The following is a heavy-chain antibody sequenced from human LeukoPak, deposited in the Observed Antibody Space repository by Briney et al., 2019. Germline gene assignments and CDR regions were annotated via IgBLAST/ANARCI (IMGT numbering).Heavy chain of an antibody. CDR3: AKGGGTVVDY. D-gene: IGHD2-15*01. CDR1: GFTFSNYW. Sequence: GRSLRLSCAASGFTFSNYWMHWVRQAPGKGLVWVSRINSDGSSTSYADSVKGRFTISRDNAKNTLYLQMNSLRAEDTAVYYCAKGGGTVVDYWGQGTLLTVSS. J-gene: IGHJ4*02. CDR2: INSDGSST. V-gene: IGHV3-74*01.